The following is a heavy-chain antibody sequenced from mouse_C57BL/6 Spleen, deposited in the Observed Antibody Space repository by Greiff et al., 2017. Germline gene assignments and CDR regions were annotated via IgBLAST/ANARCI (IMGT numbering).Heavy chain of an antibody. CDR2: IDPSDSYT. V-gene: IGHV1-50*01. CDR1: GYTFTSYW. Sequence: QVQLQQPGAELVKPGASVKLSCKASGYTFTSYWMQWVKQRPGQGLEWIGEIDPSDSYTNYNQKFKGKATLTVDTSSSTAYMQLSSLTSEDSAVYYCARRGLGDWGQGTTLTVSS. D-gene: IGHD3-3*01. CDR3: ARRGLGD. J-gene: IGHJ2*01.